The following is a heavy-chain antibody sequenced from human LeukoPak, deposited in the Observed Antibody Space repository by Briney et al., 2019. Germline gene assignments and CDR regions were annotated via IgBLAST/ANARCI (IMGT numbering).Heavy chain of an antibody. CDR1: GFTVSSYY. J-gene: IGHJ4*02. CDR2: IYSGGST. V-gene: IGHV3-53*01. CDR3: AKTYYYDSSGYSPHFDY. Sequence: GGSLRLSCAASGFTVSSYYMSWVRQAPGKGLELVSVIYSGGSTYYAEFVKGRFTISSDHSQNTLYLQMNSLSPDDPAVYFLAKTYYYDSSGYSPHFDYWGQGTLVTVSS. D-gene: IGHD3-22*01.